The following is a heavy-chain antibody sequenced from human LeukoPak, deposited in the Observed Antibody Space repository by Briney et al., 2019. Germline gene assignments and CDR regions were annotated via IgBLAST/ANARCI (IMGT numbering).Heavy chain of an antibody. Sequence: GESLRLSCAASGFTFSSYAMHWVRQAPGKGLEYVSAISSNGGSTYYANSVKGRFTISRDNSKNTLYLQMGSLRAEDMAVYYCARPSESVAGKGRYFDYWGQGTLVTVSS. CDR2: ISSNGGST. D-gene: IGHD6-19*01. CDR3: ARPSESVAGKGRYFDY. V-gene: IGHV3-64*01. CDR1: GFTFSSYA. J-gene: IGHJ4*02.